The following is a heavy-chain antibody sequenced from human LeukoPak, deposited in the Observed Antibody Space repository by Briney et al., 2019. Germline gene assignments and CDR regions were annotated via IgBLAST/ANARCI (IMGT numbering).Heavy chain of an antibody. D-gene: IGHD3-10*01. CDR2: ISSSSSYI. CDR3: AVVRGVIWSVFMDV. J-gene: IGHJ6*03. CDR1: RFTFCSYT. Sequence: GGSLRLSCAASRFTFCSYTMNWVRQAPGKGLEWVSSISSSSSYIYYADSVKGRFTISRDNAKNSLYLQMNSLRAEDTAVYYCAVVRGVIWSVFMDVWGKGTTVTIS. V-gene: IGHV3-21*01.